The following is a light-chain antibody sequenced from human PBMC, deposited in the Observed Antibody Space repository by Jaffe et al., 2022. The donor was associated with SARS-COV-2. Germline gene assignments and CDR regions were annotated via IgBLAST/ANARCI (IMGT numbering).Light chain of an antibody. CDR2: SND. CDR1: SSNIGGNA. V-gene: IGLV1-44*01. Sequence: QSVVTQPPSASGTPGQRVTISCSGSSSNIGGNAVNWYQQLPGTAPKLLIYSNDQRPSGVPDRVSGSKSGTSASLAISGLQSEDEADYYCATWDDSLNGYVFGTGTKVTVL. CDR3: ATWDDSLNGYV. J-gene: IGLJ1*01.